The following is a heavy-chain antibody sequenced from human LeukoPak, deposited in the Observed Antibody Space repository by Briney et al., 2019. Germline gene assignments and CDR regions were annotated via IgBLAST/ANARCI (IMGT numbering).Heavy chain of an antibody. CDR3: VRDPSWPPISYFDD. Sequence: WVRQIVKKKTEWVSGISDSGISTYYAASVTSRFSISRDNSRNTFFLEMNSLRAEDTAIYFCVRDPSWPPISYFDD. V-gene: IGHV3-23*01. D-gene: IGHD2-15*01. J-gene: IGHJ4*01. CDR2: ISDSGIST.